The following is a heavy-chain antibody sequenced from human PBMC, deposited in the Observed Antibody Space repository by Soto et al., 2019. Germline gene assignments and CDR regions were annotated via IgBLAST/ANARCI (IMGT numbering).Heavy chain of an antibody. CDR3: ARDLEVCDFWSGSGMDV. D-gene: IGHD3-3*01. CDR1: GYTFTGYY. J-gene: IGHJ6*02. Sequence: ASVEVSCKASGYTFTGYYMHWVRQAPGHGLGWMGWINPNSVGTNYAQKFKGKVPMTRDTSISTAYMELSRLRSDDTAVYYCARDLEVCDFWSGSGMDVWGQGTTVTVSS. CDR2: INPNSVGT. V-gene: IGHV1-2*02.